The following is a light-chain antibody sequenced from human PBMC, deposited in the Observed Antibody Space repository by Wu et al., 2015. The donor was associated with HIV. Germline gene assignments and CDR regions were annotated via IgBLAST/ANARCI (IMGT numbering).Light chain of an antibody. Sequence: DTLLTQSPGTLSLSPGERATLSCRASQSVTSNYLAWYQQKPGQAPRLLIYATSNRATGIPDRISGSGSGTLFALTISRLEPEDSAVYFCQQYVSSPTFGQGTRLEIK. CDR3: QQYVSSPT. CDR1: QSVTSNY. V-gene: IGKV3-20*01. CDR2: ATS. J-gene: IGKJ5*01.